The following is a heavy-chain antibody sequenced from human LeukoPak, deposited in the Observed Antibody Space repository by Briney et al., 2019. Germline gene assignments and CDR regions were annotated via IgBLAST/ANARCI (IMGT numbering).Heavy chain of an antibody. CDR3: ARASVFCSTTNPSGWYPNYYYYYMDV. CDR2: ITVSGCSK. CDR1: GFTFTTYA. Sequence: GGSLRLSCGASGFTFTTYAMTWVRPAPGKGLEWVSSITVSGCSKYYRASAKGRITLSRYNSKNTLYLQMNSLRADDPGVYYCARASVFCSTTNPSGWYPNYYYYYMDVWGKGTTVTVSS. V-gene: IGHV3-23*01. D-gene: IGHD6-19*01. J-gene: IGHJ6*03.